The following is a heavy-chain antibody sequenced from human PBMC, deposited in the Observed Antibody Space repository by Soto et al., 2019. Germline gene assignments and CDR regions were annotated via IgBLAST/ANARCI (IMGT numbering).Heavy chain of an antibody. CDR2: IWYDGSNK. Sequence: GGSLRLSCAASGFTFSSYGMHWVRQAPGKGLEWVAVIWYDGSNKYYADSVKGRFTISRDNSKNTLYLQMNSLRAEDTAVYYCAKVGGTVTPYYFDYWGQGTLVTVSS. V-gene: IGHV3-33*06. J-gene: IGHJ4*02. CDR3: AKVGGTVTPYYFDY. CDR1: GFTFSSYG. D-gene: IGHD4-17*01.